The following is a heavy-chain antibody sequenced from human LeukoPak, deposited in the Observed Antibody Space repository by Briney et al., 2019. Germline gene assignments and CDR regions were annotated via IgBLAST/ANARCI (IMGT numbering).Heavy chain of an antibody. V-gene: IGHV3-48*04. CDR3: ARDREWYGSGPVAFDY. CDR1: GFTFSSYS. D-gene: IGHD3-10*01. CDR2: ISSSSSTI. Sequence: PGGSLRLSCAASGFTFSSYSMNWVRQAPGKGLEWVSYISSSSSTIYYADSVKGRFTISRDNAKNSLYLQMNSLRAEDTAVYYCARDREWYGSGPVAFDYWGQGTLVTVSS. J-gene: IGHJ4*02.